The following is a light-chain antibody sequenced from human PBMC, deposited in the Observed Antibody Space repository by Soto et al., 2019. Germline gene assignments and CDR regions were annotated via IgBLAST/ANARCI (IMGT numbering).Light chain of an antibody. Sequence: EIVLTQSPGTLSVSPGERATLSCRASQSVSSHLAWYQHKPGQAPRLLIYAASSRATGSPDRFSGGGSGTDFTLTISRLEPEDFAVYYCQQYGYSPITFGQGTRLEIK. CDR3: QQYGYSPIT. J-gene: IGKJ5*01. CDR2: AAS. V-gene: IGKV3-20*01. CDR1: QSVSSH.